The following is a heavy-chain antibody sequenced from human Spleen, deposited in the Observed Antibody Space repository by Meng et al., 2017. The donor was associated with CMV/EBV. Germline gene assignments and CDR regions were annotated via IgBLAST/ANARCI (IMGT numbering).Heavy chain of an antibody. CDR3: ARQWDYGYNSLDF. CDR1: GFTFSSHW. CDR2: IKSDGSGS. V-gene: IGHV3-74*01. Sequence: GESLKISCAASGFTFSSHWMHWVRQAPGKGLVWVSRIKSDGSGSTYADSVEGRFTISRDNAKNSLYLQLNSLRAGDTAVYYCARQWDYGYNSLDFWGQGTLVTVSS. J-gene: IGHJ4*02. D-gene: IGHD1-20*01.